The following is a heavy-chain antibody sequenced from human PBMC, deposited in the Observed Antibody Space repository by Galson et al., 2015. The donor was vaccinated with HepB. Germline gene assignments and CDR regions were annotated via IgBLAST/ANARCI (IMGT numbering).Heavy chain of an antibody. CDR1: GFTFSSYA. CDR2: ISGSGGST. CDR3: AKSNFDWLPVTSYYFDY. Sequence: SLRLSCAASGFTFSSYAMSWVRQAPGKGLEWVSAISGSGGSTYYADSVKGRFTISRDNSKNTLYLQMNSLRAEDTAVYYCAKSNFDWLPVTSYYFDYWGQGTLVTVSS. D-gene: IGHD3-9*01. J-gene: IGHJ4*02. V-gene: IGHV3-23*01.